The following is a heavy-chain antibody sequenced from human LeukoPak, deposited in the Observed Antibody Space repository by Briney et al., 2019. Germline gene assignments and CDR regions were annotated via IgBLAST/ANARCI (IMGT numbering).Heavy chain of an antibody. J-gene: IGHJ4*02. D-gene: IGHD6-19*01. CDR3: ARNGDSSGWNYDY. CDR1: GYSFTSYW. V-gene: IGHV5-51*01. CDR2: IYPGDSDT. Sequence: GESLKISCKGSGYSFTSYWIGWVRQMPGKGLEWMGIIYPGDSDTRYSPPFQGQVTISADKSISTAYLQWSSLKASDTAMYYCARNGDSSGWNYDYWGQGTLVTVSS.